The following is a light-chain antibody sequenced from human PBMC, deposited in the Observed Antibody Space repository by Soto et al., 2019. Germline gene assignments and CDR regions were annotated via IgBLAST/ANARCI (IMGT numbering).Light chain of an antibody. V-gene: IGKV3-20*01. CDR1: QSVSSH. J-gene: IGKJ1*01. Sequence: EIVMTQSPATLSVSPGEGATVSCRASQSVSSHLAWYQQKPGQAPRLLIYGASSRATGIPDRFSGSGSGTDFTLTISRLEPEDFAVYYCQQYGSSPWTFGQGTKVDIK. CDR3: QQYGSSPWT. CDR2: GAS.